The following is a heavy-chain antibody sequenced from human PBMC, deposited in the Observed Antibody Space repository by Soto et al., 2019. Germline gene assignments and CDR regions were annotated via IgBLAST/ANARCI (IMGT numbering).Heavy chain of an antibody. CDR3: VKDSAFTVTPGVGY. CDR2: ISSNGGST. D-gene: IGHD4-17*01. CDR1: GLTFSSYA. J-gene: IGHJ4*02. V-gene: IGHV3-64D*08. Sequence: LRLSCSASGLTFSSYAMHWVRQAPGKGLEYVSAISSNGGSTYYADSVKGRFTISRDNSKNTLYLQMSSLRAEDTAVYYCVKDSAFTVTPGVGYWGQGTLVTVAS.